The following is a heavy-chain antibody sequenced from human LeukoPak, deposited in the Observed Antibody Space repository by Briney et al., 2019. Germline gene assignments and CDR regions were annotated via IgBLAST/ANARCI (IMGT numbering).Heavy chain of an antibody. Sequence: SETLSLTCTVSGGSISSYYWSWIRQPPGKGLEWIGLIYYSGSTNYNPSLKSRVTISVDTSKNQFSLKLSSVTAADTAVYYCASGGYYDSSGYYNTPKYFQHWGQGTLVTVSS. CDR3: ASGGYYDSSGYYNTPKYFQH. CDR2: IYYSGST. D-gene: IGHD3-22*01. CDR1: GGSISSYY. J-gene: IGHJ1*01. V-gene: IGHV4-59*01.